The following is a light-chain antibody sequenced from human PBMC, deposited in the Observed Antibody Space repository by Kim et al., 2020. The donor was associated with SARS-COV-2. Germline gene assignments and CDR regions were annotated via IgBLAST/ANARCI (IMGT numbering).Light chain of an antibody. V-gene: IGLV2-14*03. CDR2: DVS. CDR3: SSYTSSSTLDWV. CDR1: SSDGGGYNY. Sequence: ITISCTGTSSDGGGYNYVSWYQQHPGKAPKLMIDDVSNRPSGVSNRFSGSKSGNTASLTISGLQAEDEADYYCSSYTSSSTLDWVFGGGTQLTVL. J-gene: IGLJ3*02.